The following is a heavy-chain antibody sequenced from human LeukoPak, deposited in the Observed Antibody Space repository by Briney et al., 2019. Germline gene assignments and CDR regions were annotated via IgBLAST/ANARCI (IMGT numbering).Heavy chain of an antibody. D-gene: IGHD6-19*01. CDR2: ISASGSGT. CDR3: AKGRDTSGRQNFDF. J-gene: IGHJ4*02. CDR1: GFTFTSYA. V-gene: IGHV3-23*01. Sequence: SGGSLRLSCGASGFTFTSYAMHWVRQAPGKGLEWVSSISASGSGTFYTDSMNGRFTISRDNAKKTFFLQMKNLRPGDTALYYCAKGRDTSGRQNFDFWGQGTLVTVSS.